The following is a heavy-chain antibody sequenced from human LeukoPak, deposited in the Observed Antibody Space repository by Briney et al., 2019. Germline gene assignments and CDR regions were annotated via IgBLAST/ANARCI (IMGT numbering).Heavy chain of an antibody. Sequence: PSETLSLTCTVSGGSISPYYWSWIRQPPGKGLEWIGYIYYTETTNYNSSLKSRVTISVDTSKNQFSLKLSSVTAADTAVYYCARAGVSWSTGYSFDYWGQGILVTVSS. CDR2: IYYTETT. V-gene: IGHV4-59*01. CDR1: GGSISPYY. D-gene: IGHD4-11*01. CDR3: ARAGVSWSTGYSFDY. J-gene: IGHJ4*02.